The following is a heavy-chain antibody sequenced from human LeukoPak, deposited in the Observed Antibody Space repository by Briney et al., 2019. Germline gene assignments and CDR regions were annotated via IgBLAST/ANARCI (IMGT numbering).Heavy chain of an antibody. V-gene: IGHV1-2*02. CDR2: INPNSGGT. CDR3: ARRGLKYYDSSGYYRH. CDR1: GYTFTGYY. Sequence: ASVKVSCKASGYTFTGYYMHWVRQAPGQGLEWMGWINPNSGGTNYAQKFQGRVTMTRDTSISTASMELSRLRSDDTAVYYCARRGLKYYDSSGYYRHWGQGTLVTVSS. D-gene: IGHD3-22*01. J-gene: IGHJ4*02.